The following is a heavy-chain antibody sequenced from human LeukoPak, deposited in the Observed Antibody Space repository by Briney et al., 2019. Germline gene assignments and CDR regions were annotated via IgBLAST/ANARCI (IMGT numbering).Heavy chain of an antibody. CDR2: ISYDGSNK. D-gene: IGHD2-15*01. V-gene: IGHV3-30-3*01. J-gene: IGHJ4*02. Sequence: GGSLRLSCAASGFTFSSYAMHWVRQAPCKGLEWVAVISYDGSNKYYADSVKGRFTISRYNSKNTLYLQMNSLRAEDTAVYYCARVPYCSGGSFYPGGGYFDYWGQGTLVTVSS. CDR1: GFTFSSYA. CDR3: ARVPYCSGGSFYPGGGYFDY.